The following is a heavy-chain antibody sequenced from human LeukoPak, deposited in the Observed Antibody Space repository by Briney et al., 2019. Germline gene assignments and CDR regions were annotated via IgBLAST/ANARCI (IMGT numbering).Heavy chain of an antibody. V-gene: IGHV3-23*01. CDR1: GITFSNYA. CDR3: AKAGSIAARPPFFDY. D-gene: IGHD6-6*01. J-gene: IGHJ4*02. CDR2: ISGSAHKI. Sequence: GGSLRLSCVASGITFSNYAVSWVRQAPEKGLDWVSVISGSAHKIRYADSVKGRFTISRDNSKNTLYLQMNSLRAEDTAVYYCAKAGSIAARPPFFDYWGQGTLVTVSS.